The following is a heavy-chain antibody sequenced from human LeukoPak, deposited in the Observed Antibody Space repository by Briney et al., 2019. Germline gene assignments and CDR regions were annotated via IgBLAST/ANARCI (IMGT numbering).Heavy chain of an antibody. CDR1: GYTFTSYW. J-gene: IGHJ4*02. Sequence: LGESLKISCKGSGYTFTSYWIGWVRQMPGKGLEWMGIIYPGDSDTRYSPSFQGQVTISADKSISTAYLQWSSLKASDTAMYYCARRYCSGGSCYSGFDYWGQGTLVTVSS. CDR2: IYPGDSDT. V-gene: IGHV5-51*01. CDR3: ARRYCSGGSCYSGFDY. D-gene: IGHD2-15*01.